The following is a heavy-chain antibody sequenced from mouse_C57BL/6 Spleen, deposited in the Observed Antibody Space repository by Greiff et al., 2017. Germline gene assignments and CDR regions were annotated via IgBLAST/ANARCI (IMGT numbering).Heavy chain of an antibody. J-gene: IGHJ4*01. CDR2: INPNNGGT. CDR3: ARRAGTYAMDY. D-gene: IGHD4-1*01. Sequence: VQLQQSGPELVKPGASVKISCKASGYTFTDYYMNWVKQSHGKSLEWIGDINPNNGGTSYNQKFKGKATLTVDKSSSTAYMELRSLTSEDSAVYYCARRAGTYAMDYWGQGTSGTVSS. V-gene: IGHV1-26*01. CDR1: GYTFTDYY.